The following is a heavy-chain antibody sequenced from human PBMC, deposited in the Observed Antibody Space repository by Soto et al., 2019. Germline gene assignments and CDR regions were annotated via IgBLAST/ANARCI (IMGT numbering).Heavy chain of an antibody. Sequence: QVQLQESGPGLVKPSETLSLTCTVSCGSISSYYWSWIRQPPGKRLDWICYIYYSGSTNYNPSLKSRVTISVDTSKNQFSLKLSSVTAADSAVYYCARHPGASFDSWGQGTLVTVSS. CDR2: IYYSGST. V-gene: IGHV4-59*01. CDR1: CGSISSYY. J-gene: IGHJ4*02. D-gene: IGHD7-27*01. CDR3: ARHPGASFDS.